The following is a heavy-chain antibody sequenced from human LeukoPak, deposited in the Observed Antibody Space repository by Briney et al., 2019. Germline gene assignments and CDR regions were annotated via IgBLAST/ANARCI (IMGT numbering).Heavy chain of an antibody. V-gene: IGHV4-59*01. D-gene: IGHD3-3*01. CDR2: IYYSGST. CDR1: GGSFSGYY. Sequence: PSETLSLTCAVYGGSFSGYYWSWIRQPPGKGLEWIGYIYYSGSTNYNPSLKSRVTISVDRSKNQFSLKLSSVTAADTAVYYCARAQPYYDFWSGYFPPSYYYGMDVWGQGTTVTVSS. CDR3: ARAQPYYDFWSGYFPPSYYYGMDV. J-gene: IGHJ6*02.